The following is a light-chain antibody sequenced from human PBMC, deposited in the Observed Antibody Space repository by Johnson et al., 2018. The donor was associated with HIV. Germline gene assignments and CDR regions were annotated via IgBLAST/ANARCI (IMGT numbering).Light chain of an antibody. V-gene: IGLV1-51*02. CDR2: ENN. Sequence: SVLTQAPSVSAAPGQKVTISCSGSTSNIENNYVSWYQQLPGRAPKLLIYENNKRPSGIPDRFSGSKSGTSATLGITGLQTGDEADYYCGTWDSSLSAGGYVFGTGTKVTVL. CDR1: TSNIENNY. CDR3: GTWDSSLSAGGYV. J-gene: IGLJ1*01.